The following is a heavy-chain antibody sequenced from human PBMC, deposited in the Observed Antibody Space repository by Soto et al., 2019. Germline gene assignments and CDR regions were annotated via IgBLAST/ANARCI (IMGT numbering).Heavy chain of an antibody. CDR2: ISAYNGNT. V-gene: IGHV1-18*01. J-gene: IGHJ5*02. CDR1: GYTFTSYG. Sequence: QVQLVQSGAEVKKPGASVKVSCKASGYTFTSYGISWVRQAPGQGLEWMGWISAYNGNTNYAQKLQGRVTMTTDTSTSTAYMELRSLRSDDTAVYYCARDLGYCSGASCYSSVPNWFDPWGQGTLVTVSS. D-gene: IGHD2-15*01. CDR3: ARDLGYCSGASCYSSVPNWFDP.